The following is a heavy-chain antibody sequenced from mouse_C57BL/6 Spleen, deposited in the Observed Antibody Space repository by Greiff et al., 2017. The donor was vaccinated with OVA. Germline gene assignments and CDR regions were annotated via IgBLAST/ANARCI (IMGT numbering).Heavy chain of an antibody. Sequence: QVQLQQPGAELVKPGASVKLSCKASGYTFTSYWMQWVNQRPGQGLEWIGEIDPSDSYTNYNQKFKGKATLTVDTSSSTAYMQLSSLTSEDSAVYYCARIYYYGSSPWFAYWGQGTLVTVSA. CDR3: ARIYYYGSSPWFAY. D-gene: IGHD1-1*01. J-gene: IGHJ3*01. V-gene: IGHV1-50*01. CDR1: GYTFTSYW. CDR2: IDPSDSYT.